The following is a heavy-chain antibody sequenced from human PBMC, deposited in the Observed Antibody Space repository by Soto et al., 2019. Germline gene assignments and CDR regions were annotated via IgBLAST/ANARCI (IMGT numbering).Heavy chain of an antibody. Sequence: QVQLVQSGAEVKKPGASVKVSCKAPGYTFTSYGISWVRQAPGQGLEWMGWISAYNGNTNYAQKLQGRVTMTTDTSTSTAYMGLRSLRSDDTAVYYCARDRVCSSTSCYEAWFDPWGQGTLVTVSS. D-gene: IGHD2-2*01. J-gene: IGHJ5*02. V-gene: IGHV1-18*01. CDR2: ISAYNGNT. CDR1: GYTFTSYG. CDR3: ARDRVCSSTSCYEAWFDP.